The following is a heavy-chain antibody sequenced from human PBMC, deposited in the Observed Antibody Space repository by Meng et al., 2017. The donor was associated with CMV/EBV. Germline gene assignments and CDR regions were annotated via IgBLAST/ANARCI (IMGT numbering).Heavy chain of an antibody. CDR2: INQGGSEK. D-gene: IGHD2-2*02. V-gene: IGHV3-7*01. CDR3: ARYCTNTGCYIYDY. J-gene: IGHJ4*02. CDR1: GFTFSSYW. Sequence: GESLKISCAASGFTFSSYWMSWVRQAPGKGLEWVDNINQGGSEKYYVDSVKGRFTMSRDNAKNSLYLQMSSLTAEDTAVYYCARYCTNTGCYIYDYWGQGTLVTVSS.